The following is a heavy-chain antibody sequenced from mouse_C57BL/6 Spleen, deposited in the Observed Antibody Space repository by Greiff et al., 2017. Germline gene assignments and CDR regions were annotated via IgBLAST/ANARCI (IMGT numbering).Heavy chain of an antibody. V-gene: IGHV1-47*01. J-gene: IGHJ4*01. D-gene: IGHD1-1*01. Sequence: QVQLKQSGAELVKPGASVQMSCKASGYTFTTYPIEWMKQNHGKSLEWIGNFHPDNDDTKYNEKFKGKATLTVEKSSSTVYLELSRLTSDDSAVYYCARRYYGEHYAMDYWGQGTSVTVSS. CDR2: FHPDNDDT. CDR1: GYTFTTYP. CDR3: ARRYYGEHYAMDY.